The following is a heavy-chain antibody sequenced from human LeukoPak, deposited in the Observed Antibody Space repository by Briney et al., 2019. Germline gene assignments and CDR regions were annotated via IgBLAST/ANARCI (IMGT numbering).Heavy chain of an antibody. CDR2: TYYRSQWYN. J-gene: IGHJ4*02. D-gene: IGHD3-9*01. V-gene: IGHV6-1*01. CDR1: GDSFSSNSAA. CDR3: ARDPYFNWLYYFDY. Sequence: SQTLSLTCAISGDSFSSNSAAWNWIRQSPSRGLEWLGRTYYRSQWYNDYAVSVKSRLTINPDTSKNQFSLQLNSVTPEDTAVYCCARDPYFNWLYYFDYWGQGTLVTVSS.